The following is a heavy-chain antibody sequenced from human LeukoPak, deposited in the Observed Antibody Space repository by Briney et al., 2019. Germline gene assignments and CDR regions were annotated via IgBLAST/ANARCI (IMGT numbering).Heavy chain of an antibody. J-gene: IGHJ4*02. CDR3: ETGEGYHFDY. V-gene: IGHV3-30*02. CDR2: IKTDGSNK. Sequence: GGSLRLSCAASGFTFSNYCMPWVRQAPGKGLQWVSYIKTDGSNKNYADSVKGRFTISRDNSKNTVYLQMNSLRAEDTAVYYCETGEGYHFDYWGRGALVTVSS. CDR1: GFTFSNYC. D-gene: IGHD3-16*01.